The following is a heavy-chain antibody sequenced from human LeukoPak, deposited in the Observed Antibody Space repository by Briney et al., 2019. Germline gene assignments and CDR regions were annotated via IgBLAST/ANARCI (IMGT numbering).Heavy chain of an antibody. V-gene: IGHV4-34*01. CDR1: GGSFSGYY. J-gene: IGHJ4*02. Sequence: NPSETLSLTCAVYGGSFSGYYWSWIRQPPGKGLEWIGEINHSGSTNYNPSFKSRVTISVDTSKNQFSLKLSSVTAADTAVYYCARGDRLRYYYGSGSYYSGYWGQGTLVTVSS. CDR3: ARGDRLRYYYGSGSYYSGY. D-gene: IGHD3-10*01. CDR2: INHSGST.